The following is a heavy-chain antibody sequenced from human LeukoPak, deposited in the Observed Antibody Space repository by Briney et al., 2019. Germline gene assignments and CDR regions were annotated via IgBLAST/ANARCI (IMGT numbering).Heavy chain of an antibody. Sequence: GGSLRLSCAASGFTFSSDAMTWFRQAPGKGLEWVSAISGSGGSTYYADSVKGRFTISRDNSKNTLYLQMNSLRAEDTAVYYCAKEEVVMVQGPLDYWGQGTLVTVSS. D-gene: IGHD3-10*01. J-gene: IGHJ4*02. CDR1: GFTFSSDA. CDR3: AKEEVVMVQGPLDY. CDR2: ISGSGGST. V-gene: IGHV3-23*01.